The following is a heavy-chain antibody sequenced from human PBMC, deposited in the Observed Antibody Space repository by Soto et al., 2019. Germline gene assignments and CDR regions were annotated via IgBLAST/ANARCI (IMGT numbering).Heavy chain of an antibody. CDR2: ISGSGTST. Sequence: EVQLLESGGGLVQPGGSLRLSCAASGFTFSSYAMSWVRQAPGKGLEWVSAISGSGTSTYYADSVKGRFTISRDNSKKSLSLQMDSLRAEDTAVYYCAKIRGAWGYVFDIWGQGTMVIVSS. J-gene: IGHJ3*02. CDR1: GFTFSSYA. CDR3: AKIRGAWGYVFDI. D-gene: IGHD3-10*01. V-gene: IGHV3-23*01.